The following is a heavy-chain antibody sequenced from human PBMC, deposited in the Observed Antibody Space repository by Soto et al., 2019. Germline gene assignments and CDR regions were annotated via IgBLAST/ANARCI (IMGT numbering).Heavy chain of an antibody. CDR3: ARIYQTAEAPDY. V-gene: IGHV2-70*11. CDR1: GFSLSTSGMC. J-gene: IGHJ4*02. Sequence: SGPTLVNPTQTLTLTCTFSGFSLSTSGMCVSWIRQPPGKALEWLARIDWDDDKYYSTSLKTRLTISKDTSKNQVVLTMTNMDPVDTATYYCARIYQTAEAPDYWGQGTLVTVSS. CDR2: IDWDDDK. D-gene: IGHD6-13*01.